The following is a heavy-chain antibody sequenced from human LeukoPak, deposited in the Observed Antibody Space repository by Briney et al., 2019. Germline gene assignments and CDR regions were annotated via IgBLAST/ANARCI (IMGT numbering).Heavy chain of an antibody. CDR3: ARAGSQTGYYYYMDV. V-gene: IGHV3-21*01. CDR2: ISSSSSYI. Sequence: GGSLRLSCAASGFTFSSYSMNLVRQAPGKGLEWVSSISSSSSYIYYADSVKGRFTISRDNAKNSLYLQMNSLRAEDTAVYYCARAGSQTGYYYYMDVWGKGTTVTVSS. D-gene: IGHD1-26*01. CDR1: GFTFSSYS. J-gene: IGHJ6*03.